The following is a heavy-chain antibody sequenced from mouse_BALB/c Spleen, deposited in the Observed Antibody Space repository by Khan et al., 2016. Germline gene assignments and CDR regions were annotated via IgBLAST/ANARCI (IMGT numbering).Heavy chain of an antibody. J-gene: IGHJ2*01. D-gene: IGHD2-3*01. V-gene: IGHV3-8*02. CDR3: ARDYDGYYSLGY. CDR2: ISYSGST. Sequence: VQLKESGPSLVKPSQTLSLTCSVTGDSITSGYWNWIRKFPGNKLEYMGYISYSGSTDYNPSLKSRISITRDTSKNQNYLQLNSVTTEDTATYYGARDYDGYYSLGYWGQGTTLTVSS. CDR1: GDSITSGY.